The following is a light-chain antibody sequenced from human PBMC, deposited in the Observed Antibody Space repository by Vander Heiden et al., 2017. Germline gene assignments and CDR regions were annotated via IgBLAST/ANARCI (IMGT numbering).Light chain of an antibody. CDR1: QSVSSY. V-gene: IGKV3-11*01. CDR2: DAS. J-gene: IGKJ2*01. Sequence: EVVLTQSPATLSLSPGERATLSCRASQSVSSYLAWYQQKPGQAPRLLIYDASNRATGIPDRFSGSGSGTDFTLTSSSLEPEDFAVYYCLQRSNWYTFGQGTKLVIK. CDR3: LQRSNWYT.